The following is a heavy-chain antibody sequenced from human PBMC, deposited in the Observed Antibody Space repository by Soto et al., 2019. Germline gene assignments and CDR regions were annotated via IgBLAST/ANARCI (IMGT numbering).Heavy chain of an antibody. CDR1: GGSLRRGGYY. CDR3: ARGGYSYGYDY. CDR2: IYYSGST. V-gene: IGHV4-31*03. D-gene: IGHD5-18*01. Sequence: QVHLQESGPGLLKPSQTLSLTCTVSGGSLRRGGYYRSWIRQHPGKGLEWIGHIYYSGSTYYSPSLKSRVTISVFTAKNPCSLKLSSVTAADTAVYYCARGGYSYGYDYWGRGTMVTVSS. J-gene: IGHJ4*02.